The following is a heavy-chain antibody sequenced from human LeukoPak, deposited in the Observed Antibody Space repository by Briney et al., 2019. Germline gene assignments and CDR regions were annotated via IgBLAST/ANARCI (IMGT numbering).Heavy chain of an antibody. CDR3: ARDTSGYDAFDI. J-gene: IGHJ3*02. D-gene: IGHD5-12*01. CDR1: GFTFSSYS. V-gene: IGHV3-21*01. CDR2: ISSSSSYI. Sequence: GGPLRLSCAASGFTFSSYSMNWVRQAPGKGLEWVSSISSSSSYIYYADSVKGRFTISRDNAKNSLYLQMNSLRAEDTAVYYCARDTSGYDAFDIWGQGTMVTVSS.